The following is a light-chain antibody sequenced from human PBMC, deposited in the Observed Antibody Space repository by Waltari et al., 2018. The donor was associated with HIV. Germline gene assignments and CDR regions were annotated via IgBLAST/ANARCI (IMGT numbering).Light chain of an antibody. CDR1: ALPSQH. J-gene: IGLJ2*01. V-gene: IGLV3-25*03. CDR3: QSTDISGTLVV. CDR2: NDH. Sequence: SYDLTQPPSVSVSPGQTAEITCSGDALPSQHGHWYQQKPGQAPILMIYNDHERPSGIPERFSGSTSGTIVTLTISGVQAEDEADYYCQSTDISGTLVVFGGGTKLTVL.